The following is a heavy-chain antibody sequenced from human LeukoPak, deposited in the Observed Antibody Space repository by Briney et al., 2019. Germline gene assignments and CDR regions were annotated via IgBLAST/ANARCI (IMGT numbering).Heavy chain of an antibody. CDR1: GGSISSGGHY. CDR3: ARTKYSSSWYVKLYYFDY. D-gene: IGHD6-13*01. Sequence: SETLSLTCTVSGGSISSGGHYWSWIRQHPGKGLEWIGYIYYSGSTYYNPSLKSRVTISVDTSKNQFSLKLSSVTAADTAVYYCARTKYSSSWYVKLYYFDYWGQGTLVTVSS. V-gene: IGHV4-31*03. CDR2: IYYSGST. J-gene: IGHJ4*02.